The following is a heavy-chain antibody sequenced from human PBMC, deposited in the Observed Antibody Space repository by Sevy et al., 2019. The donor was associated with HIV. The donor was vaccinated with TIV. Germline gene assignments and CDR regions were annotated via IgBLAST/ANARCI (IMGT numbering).Heavy chain of an antibody. V-gene: IGHV3-7*01. D-gene: IGHD1-26*01. CDR1: GFTFSPYW. Sequence: GESLKISCAASGFTFSPYWMTWVRQAPGKGLEWVANIRPDGSDKYYVDSVKGGFTISRDNAKNSLYLQMNSLRADDTAMYYGARGVGLDCWGQGALVTVSS. CDR3: ARGVGLDC. CDR2: IRPDGSDK. J-gene: IGHJ4*02.